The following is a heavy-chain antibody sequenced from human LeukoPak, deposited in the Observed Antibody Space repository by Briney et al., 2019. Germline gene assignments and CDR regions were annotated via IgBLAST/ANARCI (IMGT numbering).Heavy chain of an antibody. CDR1: GFTFSSYA. Sequence: GGSLRLSCAASGFTFSSYAMSWVRQAPGKGLEWVSAISGSGGSTYYADSVKGRFTISRDNSKNTLYLQMNSLRAEDTAVYYCARNGQWFGEFSYYYYGMDVWGQGTTVTVSS. D-gene: IGHD3-10*01. CDR3: ARNGQWFGEFSYYYYGMDV. CDR2: ISGSGGST. J-gene: IGHJ6*02. V-gene: IGHV3-23*01.